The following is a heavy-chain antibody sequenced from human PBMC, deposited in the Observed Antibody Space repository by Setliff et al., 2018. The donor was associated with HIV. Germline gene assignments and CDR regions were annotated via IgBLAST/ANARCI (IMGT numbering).Heavy chain of an antibody. D-gene: IGHD2-15*01. CDR1: GGSINNYY. J-gene: IGHJ6*03. V-gene: IGHV4-59*08. CDR3: ARRSGASYYSEFYYYMDV. Sequence: SETLSLTWSVSGGSINNYYWSWIRLTPGKGLQWIGCIYYTGNTNYNPSLKSRVTMSVDTSNNQFSLKLTSVTAADSAVYYCARRSGASYYSEFYYYMDVWGKGTTVTVSS. CDR2: IYYTGNT.